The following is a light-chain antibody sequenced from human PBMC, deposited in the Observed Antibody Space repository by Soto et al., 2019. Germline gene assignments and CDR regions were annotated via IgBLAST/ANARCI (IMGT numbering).Light chain of an antibody. CDR3: CSYAGHSTYV. CDR2: EGG. CDR1: RSDIGSYNL. J-gene: IGLJ1*01. Sequence: QSVLTQPASLSGSPGQSITISCTGTRSDIGSYNLVSWYQQHPGKVPKLMIFEGGKRPSGVSNRFSGSKSGNTASLTISGLQADDEADYYCCSYAGHSTYVFGTGTKVTVL. V-gene: IGLV2-23*01.